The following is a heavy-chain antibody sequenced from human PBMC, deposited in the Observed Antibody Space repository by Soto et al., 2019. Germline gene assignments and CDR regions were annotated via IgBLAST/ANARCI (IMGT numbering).Heavy chain of an antibody. Sequence: GGSLRLSCAASGFTCRNYAMHWVRRAPGKGLEWVSGISWHSGTIGYADSVRGRFTISRDNAKNSLYLQMNSLRPEDTALYYCVKEKLYSNYQYYFDYWGQGTLVTVSS. J-gene: IGHJ4*02. CDR2: ISWHSGTI. CDR3: VKEKLYSNYQYYFDY. CDR1: GFTCRNYA. D-gene: IGHD4-4*01. V-gene: IGHV3-9*01.